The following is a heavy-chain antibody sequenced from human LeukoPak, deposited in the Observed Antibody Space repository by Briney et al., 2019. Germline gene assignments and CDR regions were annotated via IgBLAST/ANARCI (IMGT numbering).Heavy chain of an antibody. D-gene: IGHD3-10*01. CDR2: IYPGDSDT. CDR1: GYRFTSYW. Sequence: GESLKISCKGSGYRFTSYWIGWVRQMPGKGLGWMGIIYPGDSDTRYSPSFQGQVTISADKSISTAYLQWSSLKASDTAMYYCARLSPIYGSGSYYHPIDYWGQGTLVTVSS. CDR3: ARLSPIYGSGSYYHPIDY. J-gene: IGHJ4*02. V-gene: IGHV5-51*01.